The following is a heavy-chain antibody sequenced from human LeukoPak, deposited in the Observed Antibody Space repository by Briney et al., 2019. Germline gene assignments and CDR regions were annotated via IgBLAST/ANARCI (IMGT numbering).Heavy chain of an antibody. Sequence: PGGSLRLSCAASGFIFSNYYMNWVRQAPGKGLEWVANIKPDGSEKDYADSVKGRFTISRDNAKNSVFLQMNRLRADDTALYYCVKRHYDDYRSQGTLVTVSS. CDR1: GFIFSNYY. CDR2: IKPDGSEK. D-gene: IGHD3-22*01. CDR3: VKRHYDDY. J-gene: IGHJ4*02. V-gene: IGHV3-7*01.